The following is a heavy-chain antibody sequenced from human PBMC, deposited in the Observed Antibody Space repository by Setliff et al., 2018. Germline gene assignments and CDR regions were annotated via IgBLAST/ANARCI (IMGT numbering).Heavy chain of an antibody. CDR1: GGSFSNYY. V-gene: IGHV4-34*01. D-gene: IGHD1-26*01. CDR2: INHSGST. J-gene: IGHJ4*02. CDR3: ARDNTILGATDY. Sequence: PSETLSLTCTVYGGSFSNYYWSWIRQPPGKGLEWIGEINHSGSTNFNPSLTSRVTISVDTSKNQFSLKLSSVTAADTALYFCARDNTILGATDYWGQGALVTVSS.